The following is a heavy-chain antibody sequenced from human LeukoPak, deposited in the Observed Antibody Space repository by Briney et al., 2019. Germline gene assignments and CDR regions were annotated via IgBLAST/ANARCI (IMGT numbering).Heavy chain of an antibody. V-gene: IGHV3-53*01. CDR2: IYSAGGT. D-gene: IGHD3-22*01. CDR3: AKGFYDNSASGVFDI. Sequence: AGGSLRLSCAASGFTVSSNYMTWVRQAPGKGLEWVSLIYSAGGTYYADSVKGRFTISRDNSKNTLYLQMNSLRAEDTAVYYCAKGFYDNSASGVFDIWGQGTMVTVSS. CDR1: GFTVSSNY. J-gene: IGHJ3*02.